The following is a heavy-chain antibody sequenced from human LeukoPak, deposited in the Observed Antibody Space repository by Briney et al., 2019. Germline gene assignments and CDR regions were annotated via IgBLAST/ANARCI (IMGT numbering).Heavy chain of an antibody. CDR1: GGSVSSNNDY. Sequence: SETLSLTCTVSGGSVSSNNDYWSWIRQSPGKGLEWIGYIYYSGTTNYNPSLKSRVTISVDTSENQFSLKLSSVTVADTAVYFCARTRPKYSSSWYADYFDYWGQGTLVAVSS. D-gene: IGHD6-13*01. V-gene: IGHV4-61*01. CDR3: ARTRPKYSSSWYADYFDY. J-gene: IGHJ4*02. CDR2: IYYSGTT.